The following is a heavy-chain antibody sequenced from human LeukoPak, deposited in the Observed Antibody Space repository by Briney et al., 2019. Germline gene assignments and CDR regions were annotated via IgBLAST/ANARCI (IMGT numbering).Heavy chain of an antibody. Sequence: PGGSLRLSCAASGFTFSSYGMHWVRQAPGKGLEWVAVISYDGSNKYYADSVKGRFTISRDNSKNTLYLQMNSLRAEDTAVYYCARELTLTIFGVYYYYMDVWGKGTTVAVSS. D-gene: IGHD3-3*01. CDR2: ISYDGSNK. V-gene: IGHV3-30*03. CDR1: GFTFSSYG. J-gene: IGHJ6*03. CDR3: ARELTLTIFGVYYYYMDV.